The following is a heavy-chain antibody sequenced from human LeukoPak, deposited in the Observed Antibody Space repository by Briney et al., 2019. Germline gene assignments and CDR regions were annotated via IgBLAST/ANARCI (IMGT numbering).Heavy chain of an antibody. D-gene: IGHD3-16*01. CDR1: GGSISRYY. Sequence: SETLSLTCTVSGGSISRYYWIWIRQPPGKGLEGIGCIYYSGSTNSNPSLKSRVTISVETSKNQFSLKLSSVTAADTGVYYCARDNQAVGEFSDYYYMDGWGKRTTVTVSS. J-gene: IGHJ6*03. CDR3: ARDNQAVGEFSDYYYMDG. CDR2: IYYSGST. V-gene: IGHV4-59*01.